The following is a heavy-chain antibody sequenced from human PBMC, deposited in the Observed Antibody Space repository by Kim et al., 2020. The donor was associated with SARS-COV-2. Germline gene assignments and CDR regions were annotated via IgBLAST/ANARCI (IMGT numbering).Heavy chain of an antibody. CDR3: ARDRVLRYFDWLRGYYDSSGYLDY. Sequence: GGSLRLSCAASGFTFSSYGMHWVRQAPGKGLEWVAVIWYDGSNKYYADSVKGRFTISRDNSKNTLYLQMNSLRAEDTAVYYCARDRVLRYFDWLRGYYDSSGYLDYWGQGTLVTVSS. J-gene: IGHJ4*02. CDR2: IWYDGSNK. CDR1: GFTFSSYG. D-gene: IGHD3-9*01. V-gene: IGHV3-33*01.